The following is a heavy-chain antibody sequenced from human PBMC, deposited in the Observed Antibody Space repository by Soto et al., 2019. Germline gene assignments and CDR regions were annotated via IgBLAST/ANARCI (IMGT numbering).Heavy chain of an antibody. CDR2: IYPSDSDT. V-gene: IGHV5-51*01. CDR1: GYSFTSYW. CDR3: ARCVGYAFAARIDY. D-gene: IGHD3-3*01. Sequence: PGESLKISCKGSGYSFTSYWIGWLRQMPGKGLEWMGIIYPSDSDTRYSQSFQCQVTISANNSITTAYLQWSSLKVWDTAMYSCARCVGYAFAARIDYWGQGALVHVSS. J-gene: IGHJ4*02.